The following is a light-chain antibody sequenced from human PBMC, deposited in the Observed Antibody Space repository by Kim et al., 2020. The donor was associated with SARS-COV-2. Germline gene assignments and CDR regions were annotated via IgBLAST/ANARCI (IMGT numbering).Light chain of an antibody. CDR1: QRLSSYY. J-gene: IGKJ5*01. V-gene: IGKV3-20*01. Sequence: CTGKSAPSASRSSQRLSSYYSAWYTQRPGQAPRLLVLGASSRAAGIPYRFRCGGTGTDFTLTITRLEPEDFAVYYCQQFGSSPRTFGQGTRLEIK. CDR3: QQFGSSPRT. CDR2: GAS.